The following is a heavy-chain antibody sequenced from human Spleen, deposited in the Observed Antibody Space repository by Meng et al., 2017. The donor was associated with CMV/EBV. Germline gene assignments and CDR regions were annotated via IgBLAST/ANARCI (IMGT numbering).Heavy chain of an antibody. V-gene: IGHV3-15*01. CDR2: IKSKTDGGTT. CDR3: TTDWGLRADYVSNY. CDR1: GFTFTNAW. J-gene: IGHJ4*02. D-gene: IGHD3-16*01. Sequence: GESLKISCAASGFTFTNAWMNWVRQAPGKGLEWVGRIKSKTDGGTTDYGAPVKARFTISRDDSKNTLYLQMNSLKTEDTAMYYCTTDWGLRADYVSNYWGQGTLVTVSS.